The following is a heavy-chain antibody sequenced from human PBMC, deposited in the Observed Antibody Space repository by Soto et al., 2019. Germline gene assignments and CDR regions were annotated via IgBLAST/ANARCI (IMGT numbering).Heavy chain of an antibody. Sequence: GGSLRLSCAASGFTFSSYAMHWVRQAPGKGLEWVAVISYDGGNKYYADSVKGRFTISRDNSKNTLYLQMNSLRAEDTAVYYCARDSYYYDSSGYYGAFDIWGQGTMVTVSS. CDR3: ARDSYYYDSSGYYGAFDI. CDR1: GFTFSSYA. J-gene: IGHJ3*02. V-gene: IGHV3-30-3*01. CDR2: ISYDGGNK. D-gene: IGHD3-22*01.